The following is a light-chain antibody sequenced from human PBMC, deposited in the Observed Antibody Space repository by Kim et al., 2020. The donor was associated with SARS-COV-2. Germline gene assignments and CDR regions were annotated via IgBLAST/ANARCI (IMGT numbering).Light chain of an antibody. J-gene: IGLJ3*02. CDR3: SSRDSSGDHVV. CDR2: GKY. CDR1: SLRKYY. Sequence: LGQTVRLSCQGDSLRKYYATCYQQRPRQAPPLVLYGKYDRPSVIPYRFSGSASGNTASFTITAAQAEDEAYYYCSSRDSSGDHVVFGGGTQLTVL. V-gene: IGLV3-19*01.